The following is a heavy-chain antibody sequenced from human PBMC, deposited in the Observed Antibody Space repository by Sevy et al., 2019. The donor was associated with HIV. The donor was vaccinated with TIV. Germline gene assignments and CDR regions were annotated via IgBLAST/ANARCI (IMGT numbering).Heavy chain of an antibody. CDR1: GGSITTYY. Sequence: SETLSLTCTVSGGSITTYYWSWIRQPPGKGLEWIGYIHYSGRTNYNPPLKSRLIISVDTSKNQFSLKLTSVTAADTAVYYCAREATGAFDYWGQGTLVTVSS. CDR2: IHYSGRT. J-gene: IGHJ4*02. V-gene: IGHV4-59*01. D-gene: IGHD5-12*01. CDR3: AREATGAFDY.